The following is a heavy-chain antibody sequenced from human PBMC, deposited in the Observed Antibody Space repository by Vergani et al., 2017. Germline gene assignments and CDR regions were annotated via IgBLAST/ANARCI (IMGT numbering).Heavy chain of an antibody. CDR3: ARGGATITPNNWFDP. J-gene: IGHJ5*02. Sequence: VQLVESGGGLVQPGRSLRLSCTASGFTFGDYAMSWIRQPPGKGLEWIGEINHSGSTNYNPSLKSRVTISVDTSKNQFSLKLSSVTAADTAVYYCARGGATITPNNWFDPWGQGTLVTVSS. CDR2: INHSGST. D-gene: IGHD5-12*01. V-gene: IGHV4-34*01. CDR1: GFTFGDYA.